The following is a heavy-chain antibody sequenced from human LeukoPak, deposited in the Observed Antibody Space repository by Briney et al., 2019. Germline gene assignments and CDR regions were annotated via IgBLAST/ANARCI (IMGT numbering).Heavy chain of an antibody. D-gene: IGHD3-10*01. CDR1: GFTFSSYA. V-gene: IGHV3-30-3*01. CDR2: ISYDGSNK. Sequence: GGSLRLSCAASGFTFSSYAMHWVRQAPGKGLEWVAVISYDGSNKYYADSVKGRFTISRDNSKNTLYLQMNSLRAEDTAVYYCARDMVRGVIRVYYFDYWGQGTLVTVSS. CDR3: ARDMVRGVIRVYYFDY. J-gene: IGHJ4*02.